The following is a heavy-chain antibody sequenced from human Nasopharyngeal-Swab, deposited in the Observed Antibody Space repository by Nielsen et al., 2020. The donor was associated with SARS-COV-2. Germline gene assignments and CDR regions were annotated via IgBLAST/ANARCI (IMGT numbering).Heavy chain of an antibody. V-gene: IGHV3-23*01. CDR1: GFTFTNYA. CDR2: ISGGGGNA. D-gene: IGHD3-3*01. J-gene: IGHJ4*02. Sequence: GESLKISCAASGFTFTNYAMSWVRQAPGKGLEWVSSISGGGGNAYYADSVEGRFTISKDTSKNTLYLQMNSLRAEDTALYFCAKFTAAFWSGYPLDRWGQGTLVTVSS. CDR3: AKFTAAFWSGYPLDR.